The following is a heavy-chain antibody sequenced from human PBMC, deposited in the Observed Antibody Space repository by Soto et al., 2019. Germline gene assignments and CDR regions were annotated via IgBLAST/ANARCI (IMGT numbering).Heavy chain of an antibody. J-gene: IGHJ4*02. Sequence: QLQLQESGPGQVKPSETLSLTCVVSGVSVTSYTWSWVRQPATKGLEWIGRVFYSESATYSHSLKSRVRISMDTPENWMSLKLDSVTDADAGVYYCTRDGMTTGDTWGPGTMVTVSS. CDR3: TRDGMTTGDT. V-gene: IGHV4-4*07. CDR2: VFYSESA. CDR1: GVSVTSYT. D-gene: IGHD2-21*02.